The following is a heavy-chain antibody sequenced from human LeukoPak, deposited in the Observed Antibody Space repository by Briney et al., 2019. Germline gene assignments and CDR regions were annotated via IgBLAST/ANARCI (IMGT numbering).Heavy chain of an antibody. CDR1: GGSVSSGGYY. D-gene: IGHD1-1*01. CDR2: IYYSGST. V-gene: IGHV4-31*03. Sequence: SETLSLTCTVSGGSVSSGGYYWSWIRQHPGKGLEWIGYIYYSGSTYYNPSLKSRVTISVDTSKNQFSLKLSSVTAADTAVYYSAQSYNWNYYYWGQGTLVTVSS. CDR3: AQSYNWNYYY. J-gene: IGHJ4*02.